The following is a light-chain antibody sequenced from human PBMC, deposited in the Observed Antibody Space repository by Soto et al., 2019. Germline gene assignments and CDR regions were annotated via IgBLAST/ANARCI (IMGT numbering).Light chain of an antibody. CDR1: QSVSSN. J-gene: IGKJ2*01. V-gene: IGKV3-15*01. CDR3: QHYNNWTPMYT. CDR2: GAS. Sequence: EIVMTQSPATLSVSPGERATLSCRATQSVSSNLAWYPQKPGQAPRLLIYGASTRATGIPARFSGSGSVTDFTLTISSLQSEDFAVYYRQHYNNWTPMYTFGQGTKLEIK.